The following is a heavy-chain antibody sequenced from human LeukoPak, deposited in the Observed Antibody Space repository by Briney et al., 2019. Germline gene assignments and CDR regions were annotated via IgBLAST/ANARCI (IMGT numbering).Heavy chain of an antibody. CDR2: ISGSGGST. CDR1: GFTFSSYA. V-gene: IGHV3-23*01. CDR3: AKDRNRQYSSSGSDY. Sequence: PGGSLRLSCAASGFTFSSYAMSWVRQAPGKGLEWVSAISGSGGSTYYADSVKGRFTISRDNSKNTLYLQMNSLRAEDTAVYYCAKDRNRQYSSSGSDYWGQGTLVTVSS. D-gene: IGHD6-6*01. J-gene: IGHJ4*02.